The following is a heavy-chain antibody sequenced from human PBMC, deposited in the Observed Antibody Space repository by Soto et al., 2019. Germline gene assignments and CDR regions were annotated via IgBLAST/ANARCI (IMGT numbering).Heavy chain of an antibody. CDR1: GYTFTSYD. D-gene: IGHD3-3*01. CDR2: MNPNSGNT. V-gene: IGHV1-8*01. J-gene: IGHJ6*03. Sequence: GASVKVSCKASGYTFTSYDINWVRQATGQGLEWMGWMNPNSGNTGYAQKFQGRVTMTRNTSISTAYMELSSLRSEDTAVYYCASQAISYYDFWSGWTHYYYMDVWGKGTTVTVSS. CDR3: ASQAISYYDFWSGWTHYYYMDV.